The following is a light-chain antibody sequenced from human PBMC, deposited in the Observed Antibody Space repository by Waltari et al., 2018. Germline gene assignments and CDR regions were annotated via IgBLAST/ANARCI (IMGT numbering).Light chain of an antibody. CDR2: KAS. Sequence: DIQMTQSPSTLSASVGDRVTITCRASQSISSWLGWYQQKPGKAPKLLIYKASSLESGVPARVSGSGSGTEFTLTISSLQPDDCATYDCQQYNSYSWTFGQGTKVEIK. J-gene: IGKJ1*01. CDR1: QSISSW. CDR3: QQYNSYSWT. V-gene: IGKV1-5*03.